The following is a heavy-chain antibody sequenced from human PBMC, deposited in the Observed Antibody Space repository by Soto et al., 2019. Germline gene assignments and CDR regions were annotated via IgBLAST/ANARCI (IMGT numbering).Heavy chain of an antibody. V-gene: IGHV3-30*18. Sequence: GGSMRLSCAASGLTCSSYGSHRVSQAPGKGLEWVAVISYDGSNKYYADSVKGRFTISRDNSKNTLYLQMNSLRAEDTAVYYCAKELVEVVGDGACDIWGQGTMVTVSS. J-gene: IGHJ3*02. CDR2: ISYDGSNK. D-gene: IGHD2-15*01. CDR3: AKELVEVVGDGACDI. CDR1: GLTCSSYG.